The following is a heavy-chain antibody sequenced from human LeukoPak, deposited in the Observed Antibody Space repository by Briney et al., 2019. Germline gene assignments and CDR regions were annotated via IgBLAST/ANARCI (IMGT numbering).Heavy chain of an antibody. CDR3: ARDQDYGFTY. D-gene: IGHD4-17*01. J-gene: IGHJ4*02. Sequence: QLWGSLRLSCAASGFTFSSYSMNWVRQAPGKGPEWISWITGSGTDIIYADSVKGRFTISRDNAKNSLYLQMNSLRAEDTAVYYCARDQDYGFTYWGQGTLVTVSS. CDR1: GFTFSSYS. CDR2: ITGSGTDI. V-gene: IGHV3-48*01.